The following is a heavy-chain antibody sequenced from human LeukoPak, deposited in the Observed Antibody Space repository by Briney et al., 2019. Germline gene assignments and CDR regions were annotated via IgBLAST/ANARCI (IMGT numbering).Heavy chain of an antibody. CDR2: IRSKANSYAT. Sequence: GGSLRLSCAASGFTFSGSPMHWVRQASGKGLEWVGRIRSKANSYATAYAASVKGRFTISRDDSKNTAYLQMNGLRAEDTAVYYCARDSNTRNWGQGTLVTVSS. D-gene: IGHD2/OR15-2a*01. V-gene: IGHV3-73*01. CDR1: GFTFSGSP. J-gene: IGHJ4*02. CDR3: ARDSNTRN.